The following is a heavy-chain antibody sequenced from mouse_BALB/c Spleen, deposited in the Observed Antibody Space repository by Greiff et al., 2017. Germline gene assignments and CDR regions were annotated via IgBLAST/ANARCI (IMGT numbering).Heavy chain of an antibody. V-gene: IGHV4-1*02. J-gene: IGHJ4*01. Sequence: EVKVVESGGGLVQPGGSLKLSCAASGFDFSRYWMSWVRQAPGKGLEWIGEINPDSSTINYTPSLKDKFIISRDNAKNTLYLQMSKVRSEDTALYYCAREGIYYYGSSYGAMDYWGQGTSVTVSS. CDR3: AREGIYYYGSSYGAMDY. CDR2: INPDSSTI. D-gene: IGHD1-1*01. CDR1: GFDFSRYW.